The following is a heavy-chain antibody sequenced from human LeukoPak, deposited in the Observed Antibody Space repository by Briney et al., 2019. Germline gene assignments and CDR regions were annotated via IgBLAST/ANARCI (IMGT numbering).Heavy chain of an antibody. CDR3: ARSSSGAASGIP. D-gene: IGHD6-6*01. Sequence: GASVKVSCKASGYTFTGYYMHWVRQAPGQGLEWMGWINPNSGGTNYAQKFQGRVTMTRDTSISTAYMELSRLRSDDTAGYYCARSSSGAASGIPWGQGTLVTVSS. V-gene: IGHV1-2*02. J-gene: IGHJ5*02. CDR1: GYTFTGYY. CDR2: INPNSGGT.